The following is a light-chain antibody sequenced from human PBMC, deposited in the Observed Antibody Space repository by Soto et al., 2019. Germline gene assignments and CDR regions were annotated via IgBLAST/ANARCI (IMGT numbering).Light chain of an antibody. J-gene: IGLJ1*01. V-gene: IGLV2-14*03. CDR3: TSYTRSSTLV. Sequence: QSALTQPASVSGSPGQSITISCTGTSSDVGHYNYVSWYQQHLGKAPKLMIYDVTIRPSGVSNRFSGSKSGNTASLTISGLQAEDEADYYCTSYTRSSTLVFGTGTKVTVL. CDR1: SSDVGHYNY. CDR2: DVT.